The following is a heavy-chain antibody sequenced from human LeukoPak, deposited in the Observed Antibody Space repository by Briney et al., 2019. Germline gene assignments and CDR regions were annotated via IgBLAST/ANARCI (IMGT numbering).Heavy chain of an antibody. CDR1: GYTFTSYG. CDR3: ARGGRYCGGDCYFA. V-gene: IGHV1-18*01. D-gene: IGHD2-21*02. Sequence: VASVTVSCKASGYTFTSYGISWVRQAPGQGLEWMGWISAYNGNTNYAQKLQGRVTMTTDTSTSTAYMELRSLRSDDTAVYYCARGGRYCGGDCYFAWGQGTLVTVSS. CDR2: ISAYNGNT. J-gene: IGHJ4*02.